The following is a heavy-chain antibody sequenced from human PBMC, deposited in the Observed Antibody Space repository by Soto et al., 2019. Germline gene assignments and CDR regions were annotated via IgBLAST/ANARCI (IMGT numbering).Heavy chain of an antibody. CDR3: AKKKKGSGYWEGYYYYGMDV. CDR2: ISYDGSNK. CDR1: GFTFSSYG. V-gene: IGHV3-30*18. Sequence: PGGSLRLSCAACGFTFSSYGMHWVRQAPGKGLEWVAVISYDGSNKYYADSVKGRFTISRDNSKKTLYLQMNSLRAEDTAVYYCAKKKKGSGYWEGYYYYGMDVWGQGTTVTVSS. J-gene: IGHJ6*02. D-gene: IGHD3-22*01.